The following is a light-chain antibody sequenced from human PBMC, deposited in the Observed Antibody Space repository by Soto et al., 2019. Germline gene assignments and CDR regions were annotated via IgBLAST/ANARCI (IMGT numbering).Light chain of an antibody. Sequence: QSVLTQPASVSGSPGQSITISCTGTSSDVGGYNYVSWYQQHPGKAPKLMIYDVSNRPSGVSNRFSGSKSGNTASLTISGHQAEDEADYYCSSYTSSNTQVFGPGTKLTVL. CDR2: DVS. CDR1: SSDVGGYNY. J-gene: IGLJ2*01. V-gene: IGLV2-14*01. CDR3: SSYTSSNTQV.